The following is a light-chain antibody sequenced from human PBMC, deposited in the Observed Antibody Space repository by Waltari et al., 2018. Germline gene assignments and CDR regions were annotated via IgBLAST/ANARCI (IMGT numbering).Light chain of an antibody. J-gene: IGKJ4*01. V-gene: IGKV1-16*02. Sequence: DVRMTQSPSSLSASVGDRVTITCRASQAISNYLAWFQPKPGKAPKSLIYGASSLQSGVPSKFSGSGSGTDFTLTISSLQPEDFATYYCLQYHTYPLTFGGGTNVEIK. CDR3: LQYHTYPLT. CDR1: QAISNY. CDR2: GAS.